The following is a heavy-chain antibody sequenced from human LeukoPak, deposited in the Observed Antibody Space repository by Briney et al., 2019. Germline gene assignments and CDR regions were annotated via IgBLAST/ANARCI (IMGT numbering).Heavy chain of an antibody. CDR3: AKGVEMATITYFDY. CDR2: ISWNSGSK. J-gene: IGHJ4*02. D-gene: IGHD5-24*01. Sequence: GRSLRLSCAASGFTFDDYAMHWVRQAPGKGLEWVSGISWNSGSKVYADSVKGRFTISRDNDKNSLYLQMNSLRAEDMALYYCAKGVEMATITYFDYWGQGTRVT. V-gene: IGHV3-9*03. CDR1: GFTFDDYA.